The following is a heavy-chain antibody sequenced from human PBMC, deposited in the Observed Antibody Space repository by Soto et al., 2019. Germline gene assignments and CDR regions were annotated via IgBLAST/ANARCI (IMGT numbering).Heavy chain of an antibody. V-gene: IGHV4-61*01. D-gene: IGHD3-22*01. CDR2: IYYSGST. Sequence: QVQLQESGPGLVKPSETLSLTCTVSGGSVSSGSYYWSWIRQPPGKGLEWIGYIYYSGSTNYNPSLKSRVTISVDTSKNQFSLKLSSVTAADTAVYYCARDGLEYGMDVWGQGTTVTVSS. CDR3: ARDGLEYGMDV. J-gene: IGHJ6*02. CDR1: GGSVSSGSYY.